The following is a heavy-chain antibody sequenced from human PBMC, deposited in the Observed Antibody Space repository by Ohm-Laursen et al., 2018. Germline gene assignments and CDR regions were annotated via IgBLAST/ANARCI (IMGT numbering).Heavy chain of an antibody. CDR3: ARGYYYDSSGYGDFDY. CDR1: GFSLSTSGMC. CDR2: IDWDDDK. V-gene: IGHV2-70*11. Sequence: STQTLTLTYTFSGFSLSTSGMCVSWIRQPPGKALEWLARIDWDDDKYYSTSLKTRLTISKDTSKNQVVLTMTNMDPVDTATYYCARGYYYDSSGYGDFDYWGQGTLVTVSS. J-gene: IGHJ4*02. D-gene: IGHD3-22*01.